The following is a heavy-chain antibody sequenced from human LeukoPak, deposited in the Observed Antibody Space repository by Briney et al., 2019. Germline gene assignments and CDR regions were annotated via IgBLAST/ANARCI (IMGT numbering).Heavy chain of an antibody. D-gene: IGHD2-15*01. V-gene: IGHV3-30*02. J-gene: IGHJ6*03. CDR3: AKDGYCSGGSCYPRGYYCYMDV. CDR2: IRYDGSNK. Sequence: GGSLRLSCAASGFTFSSYDMHWIRQAPGKGLEWVAFIRYDGSNKYYADSVKGRFTISRDNSKNTLYLQMNSLRAEDTAVYYRAKDGYCSGGSCYPRGYYCYMDVWGKGTTVTISS. CDR1: GFTFSSYD.